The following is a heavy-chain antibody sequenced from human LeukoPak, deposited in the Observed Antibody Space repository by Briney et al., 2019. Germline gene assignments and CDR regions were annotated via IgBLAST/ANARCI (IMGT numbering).Heavy chain of an antibody. CDR2: ISVSGGST. Sequence: PGGSLRLSCAASGFTFESYWMSWVRQAPGKGLEWVSVISVSGGSTYYADSVKGRFTISRDNSKNTLYLQMNSLRAEDTAVYYCAKDFCSGGSCYWFDPWGQGTLVTVSS. CDR1: GFTFESYW. CDR3: AKDFCSGGSCYWFDP. V-gene: IGHV3-23*01. J-gene: IGHJ5*02. D-gene: IGHD2-15*01.